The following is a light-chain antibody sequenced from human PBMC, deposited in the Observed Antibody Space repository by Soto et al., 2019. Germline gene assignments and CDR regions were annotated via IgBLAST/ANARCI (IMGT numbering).Light chain of an antibody. Sequence: QSVLTQPASVFGSPGQSISISCSGTSADVGGYIYVSWELQYPGKAPKLMIYKVSNRPSGVSSRFSGSKSGNTASLTISGLRAEDEADYYFSSNTSSNTLVSGSATKVTLL. CDR3: SSNTSSNTLV. CDR2: KVS. V-gene: IGLV2-14*01. CDR1: SADVGGYIY. J-gene: IGLJ1*01.